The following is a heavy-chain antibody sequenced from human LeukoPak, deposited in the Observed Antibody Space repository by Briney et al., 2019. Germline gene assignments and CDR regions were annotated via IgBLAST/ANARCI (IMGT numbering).Heavy chain of an antibody. CDR3: ARGGYGSGSYYKGIGY. V-gene: IGHV3-53*01. CDR1: GFTLSCYW. J-gene: IGHJ4*02. D-gene: IGHD3-10*01. CDR2: IYSGGST. Sequence: GGSLRLSCAASGFTLSCYWMTWVRQAPGKGLEWVSVIYSGGSTYYADSVKGRFTISRDNSKNTLYLQMNSLRAEDTAVYYCARGGYGSGSYYKGIGYWGQGTLVTVSS.